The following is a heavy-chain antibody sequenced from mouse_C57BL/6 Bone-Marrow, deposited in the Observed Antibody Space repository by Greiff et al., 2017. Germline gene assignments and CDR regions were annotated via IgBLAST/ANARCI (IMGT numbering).Heavy chain of an antibody. CDR1: GFSLTSYA. V-gene: IGHV2-9-1*01. CDR2: IWTGGGT. Sequence: QVQLKESGPGLVAPSQSLSITCTVSGFSLTSYAISWVRQPPGKGLEWLGVIWTGGGTNYNSALKSRLSISKDNSKSKVFLKMNSLQTDDTARYYCARSPYYYGSSLWFAYWGQGTLVTVSA. D-gene: IGHD1-1*01. CDR3: ARSPYYYGSSLWFAY. J-gene: IGHJ3*01.